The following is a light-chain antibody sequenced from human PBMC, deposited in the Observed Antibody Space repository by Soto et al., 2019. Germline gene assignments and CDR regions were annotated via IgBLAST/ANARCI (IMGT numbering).Light chain of an antibody. CDR2: DVT. V-gene: IGLV2-11*01. J-gene: IGLJ1*01. Sequence: QSALTQPASVSGSPGQSITISCTGTSSDLAIYNYVSWYQQQPGKAPKLIIYDVTKRPSGVPDRFSGSKSGNTASLTISGLQTDDEADYYCCSYAGSYTHVFGTGTKVTVL. CDR3: CSYAGSYTHV. CDR1: SSDLAIYNY.